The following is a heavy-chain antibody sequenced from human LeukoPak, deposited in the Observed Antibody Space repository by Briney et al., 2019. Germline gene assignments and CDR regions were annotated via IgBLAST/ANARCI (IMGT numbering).Heavy chain of an antibody. D-gene: IGHD5-24*01. J-gene: IGHJ4*02. V-gene: IGHV3-33*01. CDR3: ARDPHEGYNDY. CDR2: IGYDGTNE. CDR1: GFTFSSYG. Sequence: GRSLRLSCAASGFTFSSYGMHWVRQAPGKGLEWVALIGYDGTNEYYADSVKGRFTISRDNSKNTLYLQMKSLRAEDTAVYYCARDPHEGYNDYWGQGTLVTVSS.